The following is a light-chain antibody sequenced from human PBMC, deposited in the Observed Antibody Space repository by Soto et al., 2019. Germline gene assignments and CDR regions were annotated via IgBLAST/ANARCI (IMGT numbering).Light chain of an antibody. Sequence: DIQMTQSPSTLSASVGDRVTITCRASQSISSWLAWYQQKPGRAPKLLIYKASSLESGVPSRFSGSGSGTEFTLTISGLQPDDFATYYCQQYSSYSYTFGQGTKVDVK. J-gene: IGKJ2*01. CDR3: QQYSSYSYT. CDR2: KAS. CDR1: QSISSW. V-gene: IGKV1-5*03.